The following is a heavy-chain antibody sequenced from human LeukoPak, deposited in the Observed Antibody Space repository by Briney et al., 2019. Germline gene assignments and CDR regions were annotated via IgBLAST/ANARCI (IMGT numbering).Heavy chain of an antibody. CDR3: ARDLMVRGIYYYYGMDV. Sequence: GGSLRLSCAASGFTVSGNYMNWVRQAPGKGLEWVSVIYSSGTTYYADSVKGRLTISRDNSKNTLYLQMNSLRAEDSAVYYCARDLMVRGIYYYYGMDVWGQGATVTVSS. J-gene: IGHJ6*02. D-gene: IGHD3-10*01. CDR2: IYSSGTT. V-gene: IGHV3-66*03. CDR1: GFTVSGNY.